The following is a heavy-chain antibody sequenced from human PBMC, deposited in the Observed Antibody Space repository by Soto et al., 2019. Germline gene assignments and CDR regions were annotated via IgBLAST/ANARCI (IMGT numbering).Heavy chain of an antibody. CDR2: IYYSGST. CDR1: VGSISSGGYY. V-gene: IGHV4-31*03. D-gene: IGHD4-17*01. Sequence: QVQLQESGPGLVKPSQTLSLTCTVSVGSISSGGYYWSWIRQHPGKGLEWIGYIYYSGSTYYNPSLKSRVTISVDTSKNQFSLKLSSVTAADTAVYYCARLRSGGDHWYYFDYWGQGTLVTVSS. J-gene: IGHJ4*02. CDR3: ARLRSGGDHWYYFDY.